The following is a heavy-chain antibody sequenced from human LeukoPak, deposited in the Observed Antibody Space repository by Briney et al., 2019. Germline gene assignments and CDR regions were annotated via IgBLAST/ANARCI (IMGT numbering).Heavy chain of an antibody. CDR3: ARTTFDYSFDY. D-gene: IGHD4-11*01. Sequence: GASVTVSCKASGYTFTGYYMHGVRQAPGQGLEWMGWINPNSGDTNYAQKFQGRVTMTRDTSTSTAYMELSRLRSDDTAVYYCARTTFDYSFDYWGQGTLVAASS. V-gene: IGHV1-2*02. CDR2: INPNSGDT. CDR1: GYTFTGYY. J-gene: IGHJ4*02.